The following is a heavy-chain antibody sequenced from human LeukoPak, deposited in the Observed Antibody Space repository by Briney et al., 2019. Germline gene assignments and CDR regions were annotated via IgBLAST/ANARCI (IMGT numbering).Heavy chain of an antibody. CDR2: IYYSGST. CDR1: GGSISSYY. CDR3: ARRTFGGVIKY. V-gene: IGHV4-59*12. Sequence: SETLSLTCTVSGGSISSYYWSWIRQPPGKGLEWIGYIYYSGSTNYNPSLKSRVTISVDTSKNQFSLKLSSVTAADTAVYYCARRTFGGVIKYWGQGPLVTVSS. J-gene: IGHJ4*02. D-gene: IGHD3-16*01.